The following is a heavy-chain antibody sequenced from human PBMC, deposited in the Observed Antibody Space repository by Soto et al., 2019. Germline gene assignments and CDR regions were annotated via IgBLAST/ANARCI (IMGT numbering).Heavy chain of an antibody. CDR3: VKDRVESGLGEVDY. D-gene: IGHD3-16*01. CDR2: ISYDGSNK. Sequence: QVQLVESGGGVVQPGRSLRLSCAATGFTFSSYGMHWVRQAPGKGLEWVAAISYDGSNKYYADSVKGRFTISRDNSKSTLYLQMNSLRADDTAVFYCVKDRVESGLGEVDYWGQGTLVTVSS. V-gene: IGHV3-30*18. CDR1: GFTFSSYG. J-gene: IGHJ4*02.